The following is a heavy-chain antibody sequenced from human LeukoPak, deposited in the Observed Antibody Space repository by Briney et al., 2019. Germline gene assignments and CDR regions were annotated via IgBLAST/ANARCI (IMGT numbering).Heavy chain of an antibody. CDR3: ARAGTPSYYDISTGCDY. Sequence: ASVTVSCKASGGTFSSYAISWVRQAHGPGLEWMGGIIPIFGTANYAQKFQGRVTITADKYTSTAYMELSSLRSEDTAVYYCARAGTPSYYDISTGCDYWGQGTLVTVSS. V-gene: IGHV1-69*06. CDR1: GGTFSSYA. CDR2: IIPIFGTA. D-gene: IGHD3-9*01. J-gene: IGHJ4*02.